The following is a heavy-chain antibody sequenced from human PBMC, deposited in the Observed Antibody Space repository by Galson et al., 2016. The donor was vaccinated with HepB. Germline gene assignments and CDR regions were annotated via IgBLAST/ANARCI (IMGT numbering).Heavy chain of an antibody. CDR3: ARASIIPGARMIFDP. D-gene: IGHD2-2*01. CDR2: VYKTGST. CDR1: GGSISSYF. J-gene: IGHJ5*02. V-gene: IGHV4-59*01. Sequence: TLSLTCSVSGGSISSYFWSWIRQPPGKGLEWIGYVYKTGSTNYSPSLRGRVTTSVDTSKKQFSLNLISVTAAATAVYYCARASIIPGARMIFDPWGQGTLVTVSS.